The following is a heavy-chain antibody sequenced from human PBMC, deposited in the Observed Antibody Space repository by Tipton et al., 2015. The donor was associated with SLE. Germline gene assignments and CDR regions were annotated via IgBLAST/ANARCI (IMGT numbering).Heavy chain of an antibody. Sequence: TLSLTCAVYGGSFSGYYWNWIRQPPGKGLEWIGEINHSGSTNYNPSLKSRVTISVDTSKNQFSLKLTSVTAADTAVYSCARRVYYEGAFDIWGQGTMVTVSS. CDR3: ARRVYYEGAFDI. D-gene: IGHD3-22*01. CDR2: INHSGST. V-gene: IGHV4-34*01. J-gene: IGHJ3*02. CDR1: GGSFSGYY.